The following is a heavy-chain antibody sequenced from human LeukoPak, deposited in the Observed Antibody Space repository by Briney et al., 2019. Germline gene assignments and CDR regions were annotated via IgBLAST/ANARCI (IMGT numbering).Heavy chain of an antibody. CDR1: RYTFTSYD. Sequence: GASVKVSCKASRYTFTSYDINWVRQATGQGLEWMGWMNPNSGNTGYAQKFQGRVTITRNTSISTAYMELSSLRSEDTAVYYCARQYDSSGYYYVRVRFDPWGQGTLVTVSS. J-gene: IGHJ5*02. CDR3: ARQYDSSGYYYVRVRFDP. V-gene: IGHV1-8*01. D-gene: IGHD3-22*01. CDR2: MNPNSGNT.